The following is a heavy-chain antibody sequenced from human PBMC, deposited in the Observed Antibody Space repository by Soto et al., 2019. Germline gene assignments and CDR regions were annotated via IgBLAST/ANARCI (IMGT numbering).Heavy chain of an antibody. V-gene: IGHV1-69*12. Sequence: QVQLVQSGAEVKKPGSSVKVSCKASGGTFSSYVISWVRQAPGQGLEWMGGIIPILGTVNYAQKFQGRVMITADESTSTAYMELSSLRSEDTAVYYCARDGSGGRSAYYYGMDVWGQGTTVTVSS. J-gene: IGHJ6*02. CDR1: GGTFSSYV. CDR2: IIPILGTV. D-gene: IGHD3-10*01. CDR3: ARDGSGGRSAYYYGMDV.